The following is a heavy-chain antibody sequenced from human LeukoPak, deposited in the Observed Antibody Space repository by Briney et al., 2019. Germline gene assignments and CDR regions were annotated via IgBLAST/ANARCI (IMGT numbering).Heavy chain of an antibody. V-gene: IGHV3-20*04. J-gene: IGHJ6*03. CDR2: INWNGGST. Sequence: GGSLRLSCAASGFTFDDYGMSWVRQAPGKGLEWVSGINWNGGSTGYADSVKGRFTISRDNAKNSLYLQMNSLRAEDTALYYCARVLPAGSSYYYYMDVWGKGTTVTVSS. CDR1: GFTFDDYG. D-gene: IGHD2-2*01. CDR3: ARVLPAGSSYYYYMDV.